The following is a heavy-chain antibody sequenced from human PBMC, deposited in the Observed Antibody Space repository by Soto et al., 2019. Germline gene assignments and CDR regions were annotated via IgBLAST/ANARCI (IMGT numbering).Heavy chain of an antibody. J-gene: IGHJ4*02. V-gene: IGHV4-30-4*01. CDR1: GGSISSGDYY. Sequence: KASETLSLTCTVSGGSISSGDYYWSWIRQPPGKGLEWIGYIYYSGSTYYNPSLKSRVTISVDTSKNQFSLKLSSVTAADTAVYYCARDRGWLQSEDYFDYWGQGTLVTVSS. CDR2: IYYSGST. D-gene: IGHD3-10*01. CDR3: ARDRGWLQSEDYFDY.